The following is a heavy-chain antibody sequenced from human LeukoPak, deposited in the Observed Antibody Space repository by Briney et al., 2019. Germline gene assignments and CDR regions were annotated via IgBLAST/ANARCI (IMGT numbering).Heavy chain of an antibody. D-gene: IGHD6-13*01. Sequence: TSSETLSLTCAVYGGSFSGYYWSWIRQPPGKGLEWIGEINHSGSTNYNPSLKSRVTISVDTSKNQFSLKLSSVTAADTAVYYCARPWYSSSWYYRKEAFDIWGQGTMVTVSS. CDR2: INHSGST. J-gene: IGHJ3*02. CDR3: ARPWYSSSWYYRKEAFDI. CDR1: GGSFSGYY. V-gene: IGHV4-34*01.